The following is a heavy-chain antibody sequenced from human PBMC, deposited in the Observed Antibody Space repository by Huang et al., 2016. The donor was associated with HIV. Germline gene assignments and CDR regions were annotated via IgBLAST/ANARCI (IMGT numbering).Heavy chain of an antibody. J-gene: IGHJ4*02. CDR2: MYFCGNP. Sequence: QLQLQESGPGLVKPSETLSLTCTVSGASISGSNYYWGWIRQSPGKGLEWIGSMYFCGNPYDQSSLKGRVAISCDTSKNHFSLKLSSVTAADTSVYYCARHNVYCSGGRCSGFDYWGQGTLVTVSS. CDR1: GASISGSNYY. CDR3: ARHNVYCSGGRCSGFDY. V-gene: IGHV4-39*01. D-gene: IGHD2-15*01.